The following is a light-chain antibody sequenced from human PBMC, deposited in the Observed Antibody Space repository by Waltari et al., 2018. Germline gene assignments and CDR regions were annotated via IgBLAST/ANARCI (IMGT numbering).Light chain of an antibody. CDR1: SSDVVGYTY. CDR3: CSYAGSYTYV. Sequence: QSALTQPRSVSGSPGQSVTISCTGTSSDVVGYTYVSWYQQHPGKAPKLMIYDVSKRPSGVPDRFSGSKSGNTASLTISGLQAEDEADYSCCSYAGSYTYVFGTGTKVTVL. CDR2: DVS. V-gene: IGLV2-11*01. J-gene: IGLJ1*01.